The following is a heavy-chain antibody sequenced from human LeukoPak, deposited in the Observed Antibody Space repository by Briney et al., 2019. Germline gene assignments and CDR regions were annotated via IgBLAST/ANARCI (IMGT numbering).Heavy chain of an antibody. CDR2: INWNGGST. D-gene: IGHD3-22*01. J-gene: IGHJ3*02. CDR3: ARGLTMIVVVSDAFDI. Sequence: GGSLRLSYAVSGFTFSHAWMSWVRQAPGKGLEWVSGINWNGGSTGYADSVKGRFTISRDNAKNSLYLQMNSLRAEDTALYYCARGLTMIVVVSDAFDIWGQGTMVTVSS. CDR1: GFTFSHAW. V-gene: IGHV3-20*03.